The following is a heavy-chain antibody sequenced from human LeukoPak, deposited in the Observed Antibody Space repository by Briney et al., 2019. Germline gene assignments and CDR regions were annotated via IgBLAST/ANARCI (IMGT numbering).Heavy chain of an antibody. J-gene: IGHJ4*02. Sequence: TASETLSLTCTVSGGSISSGGYYWSWIRQHPGKGLEWIGYIYYSGSTYYNPSLKSRVTISVDTSKNQFSLKLSSVTAADTAVYYCARDSGVRGVATDYWGQGTLVTVSS. CDR1: GGSISSGGYY. CDR3: ARDSGVRGVATDY. V-gene: IGHV4-31*03. CDR2: IYYSGST. D-gene: IGHD3-10*01.